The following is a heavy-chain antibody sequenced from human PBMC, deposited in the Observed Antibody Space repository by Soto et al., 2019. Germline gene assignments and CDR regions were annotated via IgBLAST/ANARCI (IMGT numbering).Heavy chain of an antibody. V-gene: IGHV3-21*01. J-gene: IGHJ3*02. CDR1: GFTFSSYS. Sequence: GGSLRLSCAASGFTFSSYSMNWVRQAPGKGLEWVSSISSSSTYIYYADSVKGRFTISRDNAKNSLYLQMNSLRAEDTAVYYCAGFYGDLVGDALDTWGQGTVVTVSS. CDR2: ISSSSTYI. CDR3: AGFYGDLVGDALDT. D-gene: IGHD4-17*01.